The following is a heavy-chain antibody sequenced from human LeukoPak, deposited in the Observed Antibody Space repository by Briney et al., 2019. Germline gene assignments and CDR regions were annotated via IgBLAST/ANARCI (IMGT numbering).Heavy chain of an antibody. V-gene: IGHV3-30*18. CDR2: ISYDGSNK. D-gene: IGHD5-18*01. Sequence: GGSLRLSCAASGFTFSSYWMSWVRQAPGKGLEWVAVISYDGSNKYYADYVKGGFTISRDNSKNTLYLQMNSLRAEDTAVYYCVEGGAARFDYWGQGTLVAVSS. CDR1: GFTFSSYW. J-gene: IGHJ4*02. CDR3: VEGGAARFDY.